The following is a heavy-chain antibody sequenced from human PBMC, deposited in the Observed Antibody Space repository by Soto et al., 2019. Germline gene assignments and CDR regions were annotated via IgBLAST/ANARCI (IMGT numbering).Heavy chain of an antibody. D-gene: IGHD3-22*01. J-gene: IGHJ4*02. Sequence: QVPLVQSGAEVKKPGASVKVSCKASGYTFSNYGLSWVRQAPGQGPEWMGGIVPMFGTANYAQKFQGRVTITADESTSTAYMQLSSLRSEDTAVYYCARGVYYDSRGYYFFFWGQGTLVTVSS. CDR3: ARGVYYDSRGYYFFF. CDR2: IVPMFGTA. CDR1: GYTFSNYG. V-gene: IGHV1-69*13.